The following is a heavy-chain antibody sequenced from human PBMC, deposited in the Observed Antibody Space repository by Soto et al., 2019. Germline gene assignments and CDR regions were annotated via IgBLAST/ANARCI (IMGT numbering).Heavy chain of an antibody. J-gene: IGHJ6*02. CDR3: ARDNLNYDSSGYVAAIGYYYYGMDV. CDR2: IIPIFGTA. CDR1: GGTFSSYA. Sequence: ASVKVSCKASGGTFSSYAISWVRQAPGQGLEWMGGIIPIFGTANYAQKFQGRVTITADESTSTAYMELSSLRSEDTAVYYCARDNLNYDSSGYVAAIGYYYYGMDVWGQGTTVTVSS. V-gene: IGHV1-69*13. D-gene: IGHD3-22*01.